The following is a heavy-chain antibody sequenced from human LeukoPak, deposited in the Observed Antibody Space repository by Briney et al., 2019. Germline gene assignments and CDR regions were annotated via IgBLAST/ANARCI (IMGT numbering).Heavy chain of an antibody. V-gene: IGHV4-34*01. J-gene: IGHJ4*02. CDR3: AITQWGYCSGGSCLPKDY. D-gene: IGHD2-15*01. CDR1: DGSFSGYY. Sequence: SVTLSLTCAVYDGSFSGYYWNWIRQPPGKGLEWIGEIHQSGNTNYNPALKSRLTISVDTSKDQFSLKLSSVTAADTAVYYCAITQWGYCSGGSCLPKDYWGQGTLVTVSS. CDR2: IHQSGNT.